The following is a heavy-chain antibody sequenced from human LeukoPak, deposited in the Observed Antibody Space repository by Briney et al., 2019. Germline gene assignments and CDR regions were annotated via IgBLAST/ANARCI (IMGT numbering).Heavy chain of an antibody. J-gene: IGHJ2*01. CDR3: ACRRGGSSRVWYFDL. CDR1: GGSISSSSYY. Sequence: SETLSLTCTVSGGSISSSSYYWSWIRQPPGKGLEWIGYIYYSGSTNYNPSLKSRVTISVDTSKNQFSLKLSSVTAADTAVYYCACRRGGSSRVWYFDLWGRGTLVTVSS. V-gene: IGHV4-61*01. D-gene: IGHD2-15*01. CDR2: IYYSGST.